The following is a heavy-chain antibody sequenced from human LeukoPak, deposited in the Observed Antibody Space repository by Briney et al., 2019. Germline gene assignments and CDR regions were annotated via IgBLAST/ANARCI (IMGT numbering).Heavy chain of an antibody. V-gene: IGHV4-59*12. CDR3: ARGRYGDYERYFDY. CDR2: IYYSEST. J-gene: IGHJ4*02. D-gene: IGHD4-17*01. Sequence: HPSETLSLTCTVSGGSISSYYWSSIRQPPGKGLEWIGYIYYSESTNYNPSLKSRVTISVDTPKNQFSLKLSSVTAADTAVYSCARGRYGDYERYFDYWGQGTLVTVSS. CDR1: GGSISSYY.